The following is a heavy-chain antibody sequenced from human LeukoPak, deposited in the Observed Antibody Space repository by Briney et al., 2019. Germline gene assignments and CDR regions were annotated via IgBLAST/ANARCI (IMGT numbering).Heavy chain of an antibody. CDR1: GYSISSGYY. J-gene: IGHJ4*02. CDR3: ARDRVGAKPVFFY. Sequence: PSETLSLTCTVSGYSISSGYYWGWIRQPPGRGLEWIGSIYHSGSTYYNPSLKSRVTISVDTSKNQFSLKLSSVTAADTAVYYCARDRVGAKPVFFYWGQGTLVTVSS. D-gene: IGHD1-26*01. CDR2: IYHSGST. V-gene: IGHV4-38-2*02.